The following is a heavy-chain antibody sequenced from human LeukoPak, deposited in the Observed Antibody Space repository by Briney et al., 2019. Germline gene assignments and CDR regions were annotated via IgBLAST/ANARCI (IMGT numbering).Heavy chain of an antibody. CDR2: ISGSGDST. Sequence: GGSLRLSCAASGFTFSSYAMNWVRQAPGKGLEWVSGISGSGDSTYYADSVKGRFTISRDDSKITVCLQMNSLRAEDTAVYYCTKGQQQYPRSVDYWGQGTLVAVSS. CDR3: TKGQQQYPRSVDY. CDR1: GFTFSSYA. V-gene: IGHV3-23*01. J-gene: IGHJ4*02. D-gene: IGHD6-13*01.